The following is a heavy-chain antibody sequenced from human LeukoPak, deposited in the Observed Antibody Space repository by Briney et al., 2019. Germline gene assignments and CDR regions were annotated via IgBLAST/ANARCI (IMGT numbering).Heavy chain of an antibody. D-gene: IGHD2-15*01. Sequence: GGSLRLSCAASGFTFSSYWMSWVRQAPGKGLEWVANIKQDGSEKYYVDSVKGRFTISRDNAKNSLYLQMNSLRAEDTAVYYCARGYCSGGSCYTGLDYWGQGTLVTVSS. V-gene: IGHV3-7*01. CDR1: GFTFSSYW. CDR3: ARGYCSGGSCYTGLDY. J-gene: IGHJ4*02. CDR2: IKQDGSEK.